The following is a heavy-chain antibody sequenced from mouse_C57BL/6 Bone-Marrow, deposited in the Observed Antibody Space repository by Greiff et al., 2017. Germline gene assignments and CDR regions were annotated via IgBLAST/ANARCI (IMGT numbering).Heavy chain of an antibody. CDR3: ARGGGSSPDY. V-gene: IGHV3-6*01. D-gene: IGHD1-1*01. J-gene: IGHJ2*01. CDR1: GYSITSGYY. CDR2: ISYDGSN. Sequence: DVQLQESGPGLVKPSQSLSLTCSVTGYSITSGYYWNWIRQFPGNKLEWMGYISYDGSNNYNPSLKNRISITRDTSKNQFFLKLNSVTTEDTATYYCARGGGSSPDYWGQGTTLTVSS.